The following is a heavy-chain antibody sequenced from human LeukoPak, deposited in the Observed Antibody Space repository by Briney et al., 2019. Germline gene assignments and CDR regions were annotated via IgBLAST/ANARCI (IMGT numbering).Heavy chain of an antibody. CDR3: ARGGSGYEDY. V-gene: IGHV1-18*01. D-gene: IGHD5-12*01. J-gene: IGHJ4*02. CDR1: GYTFTNYG. Sequence: ASVKVSCKTSGYTFTNYGISWVRQAPGQGLEWMGWISAYNGDTNYAQKFQDRITMTTDTSTSTGYMELRDLRSDDTAVYFCARGGSGYEDYWGQGTLVNVSS. CDR2: ISAYNGDT.